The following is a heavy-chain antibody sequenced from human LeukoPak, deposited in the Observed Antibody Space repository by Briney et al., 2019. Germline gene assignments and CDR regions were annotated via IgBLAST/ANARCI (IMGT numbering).Heavy chain of an antibody. CDR1: GGTFSSYA. CDR3: ERGRSKVGASPGASDI. D-gene: IGHD1-26*01. Sequence: SVKVSCKASGGTFSSYAISWVRQAPEQGLEGMGGIIPIFGTANYAQKFQGRVTITTDESTSTAYMELSSLRSEDTAVYYSERGRSKVGASPGASDIWGQGTMVTVSS. J-gene: IGHJ3*02. V-gene: IGHV1-69*05. CDR2: IIPIFGTA.